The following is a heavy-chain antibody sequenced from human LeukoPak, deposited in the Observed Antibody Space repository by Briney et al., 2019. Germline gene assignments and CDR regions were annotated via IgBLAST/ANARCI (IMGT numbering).Heavy chain of an antibody. Sequence: SETLSPTCTVSGGPISSYYWSWIRQPPGRGLEWIGYIYYSGSTNYNPSLKSRVTISVDTSKNQFSLKLSSVTAADTAVYYCARGVSMPYDYWGQGTLVTVSS. CDR1: GGPISSYY. J-gene: IGHJ4*02. CDR2: IYYSGST. D-gene: IGHD2/OR15-2a*01. V-gene: IGHV4-59*01. CDR3: ARGVSMPYDY.